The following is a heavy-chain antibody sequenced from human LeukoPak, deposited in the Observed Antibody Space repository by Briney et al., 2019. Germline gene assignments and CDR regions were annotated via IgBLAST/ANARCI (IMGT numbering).Heavy chain of an antibody. CDR2: NSGYNGNT. J-gene: IGHJ4*02. CDR1: GYTFTSYG. D-gene: IGHD2-15*01. Sequence: ASVKVSCRASGYTFTSYGISWVRQAPGQGLEWMGWNSGYNGNTIYAQKLQGRVTMTTDTSTSTVYMELRSLRSDDTAVYYCARTRDCSGGSCYSSDWGQGTLVTVSS. V-gene: IGHV1-18*01. CDR3: ARTRDCSGGSCYSSD.